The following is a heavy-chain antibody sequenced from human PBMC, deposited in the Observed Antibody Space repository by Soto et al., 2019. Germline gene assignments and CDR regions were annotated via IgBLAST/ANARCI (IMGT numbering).Heavy chain of an antibody. CDR1: GGTFSSYA. J-gene: IGHJ6*02. D-gene: IGHD6-13*01. CDR2: IIPIFGTA. CDR3: ARDGPCIAAAVPYYYGMDV. Sequence: QVQLVQSGAEVKKPGSSVTVSCKASGGTFSSYAISWVRQAPGQGLEWMGGIIPIFGTANYAQKFQGRVKITADKSTSTAYMELSSLRSEDTAVYYCARDGPCIAAAVPYYYGMDVWGQGTTVTVSS. V-gene: IGHV1-69*06.